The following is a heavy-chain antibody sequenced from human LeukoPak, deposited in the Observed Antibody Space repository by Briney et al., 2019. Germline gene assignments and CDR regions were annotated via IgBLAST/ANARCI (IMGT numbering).Heavy chain of an antibody. CDR1: GGSFSGYY. Sequence: SETLSLTCAVYGGSFSGYYWSWIRQPPGKGLEWIGDVNLGGSTNYTPSLKSRVTISVDTSKNQFSLRLSSVTAADTAVYYCARQMNTVTADYWGQGTLVTVSS. V-gene: IGHV4-34*01. J-gene: IGHJ4*02. CDR2: VNLGGST. CDR3: ARQMNTVTADY. D-gene: IGHD4-17*01.